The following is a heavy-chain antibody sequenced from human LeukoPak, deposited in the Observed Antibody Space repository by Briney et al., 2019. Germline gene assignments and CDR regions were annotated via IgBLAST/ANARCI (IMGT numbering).Heavy chain of an antibody. V-gene: IGHV4-59*01. Sequence: SETLSLTCAVYGGSFSGYYWSWIRQPPGKGLEWIGYIYYSGSTNYNPSLKSRVTISVDTSKNQFSLKLSSVTAADTAVYYCARDGVAGTFGYWGQGTLVTVSS. D-gene: IGHD6-19*01. CDR1: GGSFSGYY. CDR3: ARDGVAGTFGY. J-gene: IGHJ4*02. CDR2: IYYSGST.